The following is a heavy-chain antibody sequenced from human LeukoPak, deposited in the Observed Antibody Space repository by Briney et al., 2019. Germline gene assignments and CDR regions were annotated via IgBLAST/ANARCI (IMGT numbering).Heavy chain of an antibody. J-gene: IGHJ6*03. CDR3: ARRPPGVHYYYYYMDV. V-gene: IGHV4-59*12. CDR2: IFNSGNT. CDR1: GGSIRSDS. D-gene: IGHD3-10*01. Sequence: SETLSLTCTVSGGSIRSDSWSWIRQPPGKGLEWVGHIFNSGNTNYKSSLKSRVTISVETTKNQFSLKLSSVTAADTAVYYCARRPPGVHYYYYYMDVWGKGTTVTISS.